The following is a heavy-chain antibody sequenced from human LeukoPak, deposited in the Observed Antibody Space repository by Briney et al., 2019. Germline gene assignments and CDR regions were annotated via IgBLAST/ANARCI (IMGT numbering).Heavy chain of an antibody. Sequence: SETLSLTCTVSGGSISSYYWSWIRQPAGKGLEWIWRIYTSGSTNYNPSLKSRVTMSVDTSKNQFSLKLGSVTASATAVYYCARASSRSEYFHHWGQGTLVTVSS. J-gene: IGHJ1*01. CDR3: ARASSRSEYFHH. CDR1: GGSISSYY. CDR2: IYTSGST. V-gene: IGHV4-4*07. D-gene: IGHD6-6*01.